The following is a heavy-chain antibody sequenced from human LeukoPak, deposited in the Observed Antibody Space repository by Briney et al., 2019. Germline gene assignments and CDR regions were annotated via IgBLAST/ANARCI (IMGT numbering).Heavy chain of an antibody. CDR2: ISWNSGII. CDR3: AKDSYDSSGFFDY. CDR1: GFTFDHYS. J-gene: IGHJ4*02. D-gene: IGHD3-22*01. V-gene: IGHV3-9*01. Sequence: GGSLRLSCAASGFTFDHYSMHWFRQAPGKGLEWFSGISWNSGIIVYAYSVKGRFTISRDNAKNSLYLQMNSLRAEDTALYYCAKDSYDSSGFFDYWGQGTLVTVSS.